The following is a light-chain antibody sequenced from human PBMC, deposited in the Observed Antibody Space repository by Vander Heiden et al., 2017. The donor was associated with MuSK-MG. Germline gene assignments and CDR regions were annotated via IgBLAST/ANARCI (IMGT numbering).Light chain of an antibody. CDR2: AAS. Sequence: DIQMTQAPSSLSASVGDRVTITCPASQSISSFLNWYQQKPGKAPKLLIYAASSLQSGVPSRFSGSGSGTDFTLTISRLQPEDIATYYCQQCDSTPNTFGQGTQLEIK. J-gene: IGKJ5*01. V-gene: IGKV1-39*01. CDR3: QQCDSTPNT. CDR1: QSISSF.